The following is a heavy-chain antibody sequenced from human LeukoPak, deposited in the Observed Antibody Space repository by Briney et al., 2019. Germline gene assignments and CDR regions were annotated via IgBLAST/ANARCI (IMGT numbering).Heavy chain of an antibody. D-gene: IGHD3-10*01. Sequence: ASLTVSFTASVYTFTIYAMHWVRQAPGQGFEWMGWTNPNSGDTNYAQNFQGRVTMTTDTSSSTAYMELTGLTSDDTAVYYCSRDPGVRGVFWFDPWGQGTLVTVSS. CDR2: TNPNSGDT. CDR3: SRDPGVRGVFWFDP. CDR1: VYTFTIYA. V-gene: IGHV1-2*02. J-gene: IGHJ5*02.